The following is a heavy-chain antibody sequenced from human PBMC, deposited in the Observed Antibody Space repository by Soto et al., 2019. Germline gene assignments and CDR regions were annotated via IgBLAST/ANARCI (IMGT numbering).Heavy chain of an antibody. Sequence: EVQLVESGGGLVQPGGSLRLSCAASGFTFSSYSMNWVRQAPGKGLEWVSYISSSSSTIYYADSVKGRFTISRDNAKNSLYLQMNSLRDEDTAVYYCARDPGATYLSYYFDYWGQGTLVTVSS. CDR3: ARDPGATYLSYYFDY. CDR1: GFTFSSYS. D-gene: IGHD1-26*01. V-gene: IGHV3-48*02. CDR2: ISSSSSTI. J-gene: IGHJ4*02.